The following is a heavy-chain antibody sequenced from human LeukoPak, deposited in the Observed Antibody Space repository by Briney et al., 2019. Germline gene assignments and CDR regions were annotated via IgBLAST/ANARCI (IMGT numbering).Heavy chain of an antibody. Sequence: SQTLSLTCTVSGDSISSGDYYWGWIRQPPGKGLEWIGNIYPSGTTYYNPSLKTRVTISVDTSKNQFSLKLSSVTAADTAVYFCARAYSSSWYFNWFDPWGQGTLVTVSS. V-gene: IGHV4-38-2*02. J-gene: IGHJ5*02. CDR1: GDSISSGDYY. CDR3: ARAYSSSWYFNWFDP. D-gene: IGHD6-13*01. CDR2: IYPSGTT.